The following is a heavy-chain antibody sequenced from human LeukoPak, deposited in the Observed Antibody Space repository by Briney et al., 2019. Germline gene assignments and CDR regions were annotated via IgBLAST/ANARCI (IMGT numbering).Heavy chain of an antibody. D-gene: IGHD3-10*01. CDR3: ARHVSGIYGSRGDFDY. Sequence: ASVKVSCKASGYTFTGYYMHWVRQAPGQGLEWMGWINPNSGGTNYAQKFQGRVTMTRDTSISTAYMELSRLRSDDTAVYYCARHVSGIYGSRGDFDYWGPGTLVTVSS. CDR1: GYTFTGYY. J-gene: IGHJ4*02. CDR2: INPNSGGT. V-gene: IGHV1-2*02.